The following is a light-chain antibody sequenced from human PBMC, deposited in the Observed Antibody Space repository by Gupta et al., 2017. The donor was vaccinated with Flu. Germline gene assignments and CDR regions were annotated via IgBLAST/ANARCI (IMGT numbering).Light chain of an antibody. Sequence: QSPLTQPASVSGSPGQSIPISCTGTSSDVGGYNYVSWYQQHPGKAPKLMIYEVSNRPSGVSNRFSGSKSGNTASLTISGLQAEDEADYYCSSYTSSSTPVFGGGTKLTVL. CDR3: SSYTSSSTPV. J-gene: IGLJ2*01. CDR2: EVS. V-gene: IGLV2-14*01. CDR1: SSDVGGYNY.